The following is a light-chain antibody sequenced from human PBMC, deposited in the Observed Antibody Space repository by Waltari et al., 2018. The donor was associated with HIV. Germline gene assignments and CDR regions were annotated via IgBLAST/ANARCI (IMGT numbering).Light chain of an antibody. CDR1: TSDIGTYAF. V-gene: IGLV2-23*02. CDR3: CSFAASTALL. J-gene: IGLJ2*01. Sequence: QSALTQPASVSGSPGQSITISCTGTTSDIGTYAFVSWYQQHPGKPPKLIIFEVSERPSGVSDLFSGSKSGNTASLTISELQPDDEADYYCCSFAASTALLFGGRTRLTVL. CDR2: EVS.